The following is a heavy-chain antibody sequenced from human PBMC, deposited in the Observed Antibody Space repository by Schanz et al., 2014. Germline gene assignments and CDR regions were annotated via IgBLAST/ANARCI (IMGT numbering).Heavy chain of an antibody. D-gene: IGHD5-12*01. J-gene: IGHJ6*02. CDR1: GGTFSRLT. CDR3: ARDLTVDTGYVVHYYYYGMDV. Sequence: QVQLVQSGADVKKPGSSVRVSCKASGGTFSRLTFSWVRQAPGQGLEWMGRVIPILGVTHYAQKFQGRVTITADKSTTTAYMELNSLRSEDTAVYFCARDLTVDTGYVVHYYYYGMDVWGQGTTVTVSS. V-gene: IGHV1-69*08. CDR2: VIPILGVT.